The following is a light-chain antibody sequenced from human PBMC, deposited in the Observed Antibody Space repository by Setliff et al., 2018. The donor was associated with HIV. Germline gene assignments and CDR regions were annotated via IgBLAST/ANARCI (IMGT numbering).Light chain of an antibody. Sequence: QSALTQPASVSGSPGQSITISCTGASSDVGGYNYVSWYQQHPGKAPKLMIYDVSNRPSGVSNRFSGSKSGNTASLTISGLQADDEADYYCSSYTSTSTPYVFGTGTKVTVL. CDR1: SSDVGGYNY. CDR3: SSYTSTSTPYV. V-gene: IGLV2-14*03. J-gene: IGLJ1*01. CDR2: DVS.